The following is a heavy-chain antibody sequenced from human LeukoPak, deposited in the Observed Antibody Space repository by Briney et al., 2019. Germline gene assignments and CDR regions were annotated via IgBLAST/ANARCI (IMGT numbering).Heavy chain of an antibody. V-gene: IGHV3-53*01. Sequence: GGSLRLSCAASGFTFSNAWMSWVRQAPGKGLEWVSSIFQGGGEIHYADSVRGRFTISRDNSRSTLFLQMNSLRAEDTAIYYCATYRQVMLPFESWGQGTLVTVSS. J-gene: IGHJ4*02. CDR2: IFQGGGEI. CDR3: ATYRQVMLPFES. CDR1: GFTFSNAW. D-gene: IGHD5-18*01.